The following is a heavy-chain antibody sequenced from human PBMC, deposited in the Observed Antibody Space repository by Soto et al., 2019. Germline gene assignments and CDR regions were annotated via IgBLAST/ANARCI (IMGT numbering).Heavy chain of an antibody. Sequence: ASVKVSCKASGGTFSSYTISWVRQAPGQGLEWMGWINAGNGNTKYSQKFQGRVTITRDTSASTAYMELSSLRSEDTAVYYCARSIVVVTALDYWGQATRVTVAS. CDR1: GGTFSSYT. CDR2: INAGNGNT. D-gene: IGHD2-21*02. V-gene: IGHV1-3*01. CDR3: ARSIVVVTALDY. J-gene: IGHJ4*02.